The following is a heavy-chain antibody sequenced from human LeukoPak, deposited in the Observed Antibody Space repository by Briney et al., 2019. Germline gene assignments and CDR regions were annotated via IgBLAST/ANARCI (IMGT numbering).Heavy chain of an antibody. CDR1: GFTFSSHW. J-gene: IGHJ4*02. V-gene: IGHV3-74*01. D-gene: IGHD3-9*01. CDR2: INSDESST. CDR3: ARGGRDDILIDAYYFDY. Sequence: QPGGSLRLSCAASGFTFSSHWMHWVRQAPGKGLVWVSRINSDESSTSYADSVKGRFTISRDNAKNTLYLQMNSLRAEDTAVYYCARGGRDDILIDAYYFDYWGQGTLVTVSS.